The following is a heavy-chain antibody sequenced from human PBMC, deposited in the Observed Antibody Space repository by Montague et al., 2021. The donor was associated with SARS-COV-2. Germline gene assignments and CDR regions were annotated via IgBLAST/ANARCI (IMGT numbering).Heavy chain of an antibody. J-gene: IGHJ4*02. D-gene: IGHD2-8*02. CDR1: GFTLSSYW. V-gene: IGHV3-74*01. Sequence: SLRLSCAASGFTLSSYWMYWVRQAPGKGLVWISRIHYDGSSTNYADSVKGRFTISRDTANNTLYLQMNSLRAEDTAVYYCARAYYTGLYPFDYWGQGTLVTVSS. CDR3: ARAYYTGLYPFDY. CDR2: IHYDGSST.